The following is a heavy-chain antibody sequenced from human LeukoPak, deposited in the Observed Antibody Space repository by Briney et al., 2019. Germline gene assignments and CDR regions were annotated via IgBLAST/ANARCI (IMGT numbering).Heavy chain of an antibody. J-gene: IGHJ6*02. CDR3: AKDYYGGTSDYYYYYYGMDV. D-gene: IGHD4-23*01. Sequence: GGSLRLSCAASGFTFSNYAMSWVRQAPGKGLEWVSATSGSGGSTYYADSVKGRFTISRDNSKNTLYLQMNSVRAEDTAVYYCAKDYYGGTSDYYYYYYGMDVWGQRTTAADSS. V-gene: IGHV3-23*01. CDR2: TSGSGGST. CDR1: GFTFSNYA.